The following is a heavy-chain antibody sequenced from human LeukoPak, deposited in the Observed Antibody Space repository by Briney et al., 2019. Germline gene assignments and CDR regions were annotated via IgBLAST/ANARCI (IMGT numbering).Heavy chain of an antibody. J-gene: IGHJ4*02. CDR1: GFTFSSYG. D-gene: IGHD6-13*01. V-gene: IGHV3-30*02. Sequence: PGGSLRLSCAASGFTFSSYGMHWVRQAPGKGLEWVAFIRYDGSNKYYADSVKGRFTISRDNSKNTLYLQMNSLRAEDTAVYYCAKLKYSSSWSTNSAGLFFDYWGQGTLVTVSS. CDR2: IRYDGSNK. CDR3: AKLKYSSSWSTNSAGLFFDY.